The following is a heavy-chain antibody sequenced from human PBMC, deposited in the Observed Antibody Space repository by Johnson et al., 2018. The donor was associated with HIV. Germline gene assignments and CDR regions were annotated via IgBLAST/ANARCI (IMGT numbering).Heavy chain of an antibody. V-gene: IGHV3-15*01. D-gene: IGHD4/OR15-4a*01. CDR3: TTDVLGVDAFDI. CDR1: GFTFSNAW. Sequence: VQLVESGGGLVKPGGSLRLSCAASGFTFSNAWMSWVHQAPGKGLEWVGRIKSKTDGGTTDYAAPVKGRFTISRDDSKNTLYLQMNSLKTEDTAVYYCTTDVLGVDAFDIWGQGTMVTVSS. J-gene: IGHJ3*02. CDR2: IKSKTDGGTT.